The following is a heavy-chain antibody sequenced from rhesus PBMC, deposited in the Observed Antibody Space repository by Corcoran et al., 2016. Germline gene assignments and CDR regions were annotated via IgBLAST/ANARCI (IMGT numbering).Heavy chain of an antibody. V-gene: IGHV4-57*02. Sequence: QLQLQESGPGLVKPSETLSLTCAVSGGSVRSRTWWSWLRQPPGKGLEWLGRISDKGGRTGNNPSRTSRFTSATATSKNKFSLKGSSVTAADTAVYYCARYYSGYYFDYWGQGVLVTVSS. CDR2: ISDKGGRT. D-gene: IGHD3-16*01. J-gene: IGHJ4*01. CDR1: GGSVRSRTW. CDR3: ARYYSGYYFDY.